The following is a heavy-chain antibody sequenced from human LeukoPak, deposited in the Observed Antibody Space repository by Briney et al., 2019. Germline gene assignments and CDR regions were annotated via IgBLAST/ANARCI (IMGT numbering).Heavy chain of an antibody. CDR1: GCTVSSNY. V-gene: IGHV3-66*01. J-gene: IGHJ5*02. Sequence: GGSLRLSCAASGCTVSSNYMSWVRQAPGKGLEWVSVIYSGGSTYYADSVKGRFTISRDNSKNTLYLQMNSLRAEDTAVYYCARDSYGDYLLASWGQGTLVTVSS. D-gene: IGHD4-17*01. CDR3: ARDSYGDYLLAS. CDR2: IYSGGST.